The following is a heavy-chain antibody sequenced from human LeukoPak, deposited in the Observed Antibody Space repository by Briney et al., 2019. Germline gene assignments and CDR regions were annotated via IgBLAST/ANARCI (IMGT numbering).Heavy chain of an antibody. CDR2: ISSVSSYI. V-gene: IGHV3-21*01. J-gene: IGHJ6*03. CDR3: ARDDGSGSYFNSYYYYYMDV. Sequence: PGGSLRLSCATSGFTFSTYTMHWVRQAPGKGLEWVSSISSVSSYIHYADSVKGRFTISRDNAKNSLYLQMNSLRDEDTAVYYCARDDGSGSYFNSYYYYYMDVWGKGTTVTVSS. D-gene: IGHD3-10*01. CDR1: GFTFSTYT.